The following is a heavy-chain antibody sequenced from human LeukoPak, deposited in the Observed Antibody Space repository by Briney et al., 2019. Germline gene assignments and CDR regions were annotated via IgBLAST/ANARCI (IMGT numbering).Heavy chain of an antibody. Sequence: ASVKVSCKASGYTFTSYYLHWVRQAPGQGLKWMSIINPSGASTSYEQKFQGRVTMTSDTSTSRVYMELSSLRSEDTAVYYCARGIVTAAGTGGWYFDYWGQGTLVTVSS. J-gene: IGHJ4*02. CDR2: INPSGAST. D-gene: IGHD6-13*01. CDR1: GYTFTSYY. V-gene: IGHV1-46*01. CDR3: ARGIVTAAGTGGWYFDY.